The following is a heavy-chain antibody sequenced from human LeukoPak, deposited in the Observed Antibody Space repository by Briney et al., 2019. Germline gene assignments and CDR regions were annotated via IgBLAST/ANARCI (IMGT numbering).Heavy chain of an antibody. CDR3: ARGRVPFSSSPFDY. CDR1: VGSFSANY. V-gene: IGHV4-34*01. D-gene: IGHD6-6*01. J-gene: IGHJ4*02. CDR2: INHSGST. Sequence: SETLSLTYAVYVGSFSANYWSWIRQPPGKGLEWIGEINHSGSTNYNPSLKSRVTISLDTSKNQFSLKLTSVTAADTAVYYCARGRVPFSSSPFDYWGQGTLATVSS.